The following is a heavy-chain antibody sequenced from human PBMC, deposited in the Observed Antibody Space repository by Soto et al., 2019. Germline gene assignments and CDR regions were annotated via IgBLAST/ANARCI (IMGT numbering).Heavy chain of an antibody. CDR2: ISLSGYVK. CDR1: GFIFGDYA. V-gene: IGHV3-11*01. J-gene: IGHJ4*02. D-gene: IGHD1-20*01. Sequence: GGSLRLSCAASGFIFGDYAMGWIRQAPGKGLEWISYISLSGYVKYYTDSVKGRFTSSRDNAKNSLHLQMDNLAAGDTAVYYCVRWYNGFDLWAQRTPVTVSS. CDR3: VRWYNGFDL.